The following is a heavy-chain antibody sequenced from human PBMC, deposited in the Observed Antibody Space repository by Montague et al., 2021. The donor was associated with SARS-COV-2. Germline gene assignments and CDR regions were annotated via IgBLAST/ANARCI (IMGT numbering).Heavy chain of an antibody. V-gene: IGHV4-59*02. D-gene: IGHD4-17*01. J-gene: IGHJ4*02. CDR2: NYDSGST. CDR3: ARENTVTTFGGPYYIDS. CDR1: GSSVRSYY. Sequence: SETLSLTCIVSGSSVRSYYWSWIRQPPGEGLEWIGYNYDSGSTNYNPSLKSRVTISVDTSKNQFSLKRSSVTAADTAVYYCARENTVTTFGGPYYIDSWGQGTLVTVSA.